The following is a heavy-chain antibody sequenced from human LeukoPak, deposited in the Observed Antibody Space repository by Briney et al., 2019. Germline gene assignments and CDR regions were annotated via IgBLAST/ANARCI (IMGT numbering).Heavy chain of an antibody. CDR1: GFTFSSYG. D-gene: IGHD6-19*01. V-gene: IGHV3-30*02. Sequence: VGSLRLSCAASGFTFSSYGMHWVRQAPGKGLEWAAFIRYDGSNKYYADSVKGRFTISRDNSKNTLYLQMNSLRAEDTAVYYCAKEGSSGSDGMDVWGQGTTVTVSS. J-gene: IGHJ6*02. CDR2: IRYDGSNK. CDR3: AKEGSSGSDGMDV.